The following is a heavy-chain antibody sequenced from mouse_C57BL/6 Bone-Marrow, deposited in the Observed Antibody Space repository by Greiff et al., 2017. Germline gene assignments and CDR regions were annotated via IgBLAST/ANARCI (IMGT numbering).Heavy chain of an antibody. CDR1: GYAFSSSW. J-gene: IGHJ2*01. Sequence: VQLQESGPELVKPGASVKISCKASGYAFSSSWMNWVKQRPGKGLEWIGRIYPGDGDTNYNGKFKGKATLTADKSSSTAYMQLSSLTSEDSAVYFCASLTTVVATRSYFDYWGQGTTLTVSS. CDR2: IYPGDGDT. V-gene: IGHV1-82*01. D-gene: IGHD1-1*01. CDR3: ASLTTVVATRSYFDY.